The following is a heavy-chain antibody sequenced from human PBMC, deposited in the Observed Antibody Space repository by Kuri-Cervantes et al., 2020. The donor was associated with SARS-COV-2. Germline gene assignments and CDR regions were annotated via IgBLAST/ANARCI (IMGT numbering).Heavy chain of an antibody. J-gene: IGHJ4*02. CDR1: GGSISGSSYY. V-gene: IGHV4-39*01. CDR2: IYYSGST. CDR3: GKVSWLQLGQRYSDC. Sequence: SGTLSLTCTVSGGSISGSSYYWGWIRQPPGKGLEWIGSIYYSGSTYYNPSLKSRVTISVDTSKNQFSLKLSSVTAADTAVYYCGKVSWLQLGQRYSDCWGQGTLVTVSS. D-gene: IGHD5-24*01.